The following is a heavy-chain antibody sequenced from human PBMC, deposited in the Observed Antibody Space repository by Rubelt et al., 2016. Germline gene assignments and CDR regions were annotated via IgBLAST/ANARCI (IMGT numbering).Heavy chain of an antibody. J-gene: IGHJ3*01. CDR1: GGSFSGYY. CDR2: IYDSGST. V-gene: IGHV4-34*11. D-gene: IGHD3-16*01. CDR3: AKDGASSR. Sequence: QVQLQQWGAGLLKPTETLSLTCAVYGGSFSGYYWSWIRQPPGKGLEWIGYIYDSGSTNYNPSLQSRVSISVDTSKNQLSLKLSSVTAADTAGYYCAKDGASSRWGQGTMVTVSS.